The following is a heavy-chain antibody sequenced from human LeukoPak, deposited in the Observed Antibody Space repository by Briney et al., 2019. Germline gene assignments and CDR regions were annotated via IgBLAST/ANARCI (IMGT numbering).Heavy chain of an antibody. J-gene: IGHJ6*03. CDR1: AYSFSSYW. CDR2: IYPDDSDT. CDR3: RAGSADYFYSYRDV. V-gene: IGHV5-51*01. D-gene: IGHD3-10*01. Sequence: GESLKISCQGSAYSFSSYWLGWVRQMPGKGLEWVGIIYPDDSDTRYSPSFQGQVSISADKSISTAYLQWSGLQASDTGSYLSRAGSADYFYSYRDVSGKGTTVTVSS.